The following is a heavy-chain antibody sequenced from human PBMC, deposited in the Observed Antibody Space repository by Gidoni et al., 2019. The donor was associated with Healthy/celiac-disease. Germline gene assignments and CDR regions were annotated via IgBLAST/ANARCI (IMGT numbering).Heavy chain of an antibody. CDR3: ARDQPGGSCDY. J-gene: IGHJ4*02. CDR2: IWYDGSNK. CDR1: GFTFRSYG. D-gene: IGHD1-26*01. Sequence: QVQLVESGGGVVQPGRSLRRSCAASGFTFRSYGMHCVRQAPGKGLEWVAVIWYDGSNKYYADSVKGRFTISRDNSKNTLYLQMNSLRAEDTAVYYCARDQPGGSCDYWGQGTLVTVSS. V-gene: IGHV3-33*01.